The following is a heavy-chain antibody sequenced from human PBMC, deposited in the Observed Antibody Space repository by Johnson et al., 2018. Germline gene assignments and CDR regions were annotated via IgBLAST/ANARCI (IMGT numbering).Heavy chain of an antibody. CDR1: DFTFGDFA. CDR2: IRSQAYGART. Sequence: EVQLVESGGGLVKPGRSLRLSCTGSDFTFGDFALSWFRQAPGKGLEWVGFIRSQAYGARTDTAASVRGRFTISRDDSRSVAYLQMNSLRAEDTAVYYCAKESVMSVNTASNDYYYYMDVWGKGTTVTVSS. J-gene: IGHJ6*03. D-gene: IGHD4-17*01. V-gene: IGHV3-49*05. CDR3: AKESVMSVNTASNDYYYYMDV.